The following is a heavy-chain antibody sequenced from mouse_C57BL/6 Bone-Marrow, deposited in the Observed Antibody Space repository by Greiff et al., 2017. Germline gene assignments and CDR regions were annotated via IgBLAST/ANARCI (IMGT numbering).Heavy chain of an antibody. CDR1: GFNIKDDY. D-gene: IGHD2-5*01. J-gene: IGHJ3*01. V-gene: IGHV14-4*01. Sequence: VQLKESGAELVRPGASVKLSCTASGFNIKDDYMHWVKQRPEQGLEWIGWIDPENGDTEYASKFQGKATITADTSSNTAYLQLSSLTSEDTAVYYCTTSRYSNPFAYWGQGTLVTVSA. CDR2: IDPENGDT. CDR3: TTSRYSNPFAY.